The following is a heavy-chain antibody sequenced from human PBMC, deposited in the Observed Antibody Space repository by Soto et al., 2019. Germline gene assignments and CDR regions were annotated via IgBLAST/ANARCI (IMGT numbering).Heavy chain of an antibody. CDR2: IYYSGST. CDR3: ARDLHGDFTFDY. V-gene: IGHV4-59*01. D-gene: IGHD4-17*01. CDR1: GGSISSYY. Sequence: SETLSLTCTVSGGSISSYYWSWIRQPPGKGLEWIGYIYYSGSTNYNPSLKSRVTISVDTSKNQFSLKLSSVTAADTAVYYCARDLHGDFTFDYWGQGTLVTVSS. J-gene: IGHJ4*02.